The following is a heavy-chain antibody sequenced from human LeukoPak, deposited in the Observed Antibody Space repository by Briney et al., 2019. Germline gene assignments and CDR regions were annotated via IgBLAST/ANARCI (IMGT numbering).Heavy chain of an antibody. J-gene: IGHJ4*02. CDR3: ARDPSGGSHAGAYY. Sequence: SETLSLTCTVSGGSISSSSYYWGWIRQPPGKGLEWIGSIYYSGSTYYNPSLKSRVTISVDTSKNQFSLKLSSVTAADTAVYYCARDPSGGSHAGAYYWGQGTLVTVSS. CDR1: GGSISSSSYY. CDR2: IYYSGST. V-gene: IGHV4-39*02. D-gene: IGHD3-16*01.